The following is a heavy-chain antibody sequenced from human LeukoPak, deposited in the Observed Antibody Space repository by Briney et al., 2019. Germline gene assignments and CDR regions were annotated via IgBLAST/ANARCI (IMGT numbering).Heavy chain of an antibody. Sequence: SETLSLTCTVSGGSISSYYWSWIRQPPGKGLERIGYIYYSGSTNHNPSLKSRVTISVDTSKNQFSLKLSSVTAADTAVYYCARGFGEGYYDILTGYYEFRFDPWGQGTLVTVSS. J-gene: IGHJ5*02. CDR3: ARGFGEGYYDILTGYYEFRFDP. V-gene: IGHV4-59*08. CDR1: GGSISSYY. D-gene: IGHD3-9*01. CDR2: IYYSGST.